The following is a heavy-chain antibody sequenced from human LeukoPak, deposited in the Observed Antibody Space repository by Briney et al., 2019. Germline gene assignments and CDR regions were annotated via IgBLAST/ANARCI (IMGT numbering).Heavy chain of an antibody. CDR2: IKTDGSMK. J-gene: IGHJ4*02. CDR3: AKERCSTSCYLFDS. V-gene: IGHV3-74*01. D-gene: IGHD2-2*01. Sequence: GGSLRLSCAASGFTFSTYWMHSVRQATGKGLEWVSRIKTDGSMKSSAVGVKGRFTISRDNAKNTLYLQIDSLRPEDTAVYYCAKERCSTSCYLFDSWGQGTLVTVSS. CDR1: GFTFSTYW.